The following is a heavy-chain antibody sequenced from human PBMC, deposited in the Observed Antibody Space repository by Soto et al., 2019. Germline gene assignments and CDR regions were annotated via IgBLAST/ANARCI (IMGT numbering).Heavy chain of an antibody. V-gene: IGHV2-5*01. CDR3: AHKLPVTTSAFDI. J-gene: IGHJ3*02. D-gene: IGHD4-17*01. Sequence: QITLKESGPTLVKPTQTLTLTCTFSGFSLNTSGVGVGWVRQPPGRALEWLAVIYWTDDKRYSPSLKSRLSITEDTSKNQVVLTMTNMDPMDTAIFFCAHKLPVTTSAFDIWGQGTMVTVSS. CDR2: IYWTDDK. CDR1: GFSLNTSGVG.